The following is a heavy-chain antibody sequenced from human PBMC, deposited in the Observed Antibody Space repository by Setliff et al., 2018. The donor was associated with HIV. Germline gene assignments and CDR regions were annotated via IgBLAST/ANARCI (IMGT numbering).Heavy chain of an antibody. CDR3: ANRGYVSAWYDEPVQFYTDMAV. D-gene: IGHD6-19*01. J-gene: IGHJ6*03. Sequence: GGSLRLSCAASGFTFSSYAMSWVRQAPGKGLEWVSAISGSRGSTFYADSVKGRFTISIDNSKNMVFLQMNSLRAEDTAVYYCANRGYVSAWYDEPVQFYTDMAVWGNGTRGTAP. CDR2: ISGSRGST. V-gene: IGHV3-23*01. CDR1: GFTFSSYA.